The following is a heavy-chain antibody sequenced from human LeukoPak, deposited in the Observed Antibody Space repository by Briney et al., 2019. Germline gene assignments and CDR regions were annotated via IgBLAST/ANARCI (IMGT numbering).Heavy chain of an antibody. J-gene: IGHJ4*02. CDR3: ARGYRIAAAGTYYFDY. CDR1: GGSISSYY. Sequence: PSETLSLTCTVSGGSISSYYWSWIRQPPGKGLEWIGYIYYSGSTNYNPSLKSRVTISVDTSKNQFSLKLSSVTAADTAVYYCARGYRIAAAGTYYFDYWGQGTLVTVSS. D-gene: IGHD6-13*01. V-gene: IGHV4-59*01. CDR2: IYYSGST.